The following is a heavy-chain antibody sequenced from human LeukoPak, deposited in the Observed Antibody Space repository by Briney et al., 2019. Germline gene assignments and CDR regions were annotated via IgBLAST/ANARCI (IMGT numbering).Heavy chain of an antibody. CDR2: ISWNSGSI. V-gene: IGHV3-9*01. J-gene: IGHJ3*02. Sequence: GGSLRLSCAASGFTFDDYAMHWVRHAPGKGLEWVSGISWNSGSIGYADSVKGRSTISRDNAKNSLYLQMNSLRAEDTAVYYCAKGQWFIDAFDIWGQGTMVTVSS. CDR1: GFTFDDYA. D-gene: IGHD3-22*01. CDR3: AKGQWFIDAFDI.